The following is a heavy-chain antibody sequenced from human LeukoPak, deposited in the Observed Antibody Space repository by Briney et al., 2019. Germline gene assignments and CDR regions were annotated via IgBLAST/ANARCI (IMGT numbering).Heavy chain of an antibody. CDR3: AIPDYGDYNDNWFDP. Sequence: GASVKVSCKASGYTFTSYAMNWVRQAPGQGLEWMGWIIPIFGTANYAQKFQGRVTITADESTSTAYMELSSLRSEDTAVYYCAIPDYGDYNDNWFDPWGQGTLVTVSS. CDR1: GYTFTSYA. D-gene: IGHD4-17*01. CDR2: IIPIFGTA. J-gene: IGHJ5*02. V-gene: IGHV1-69*13.